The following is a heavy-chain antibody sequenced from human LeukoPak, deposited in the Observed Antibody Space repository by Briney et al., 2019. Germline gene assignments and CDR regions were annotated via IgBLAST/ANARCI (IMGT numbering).Heavy chain of an antibody. V-gene: IGHV4-39*01. CDR1: GGSISSGDYY. Sequence: SETLSLTCTVSGGSISSGDYYWGWIRQPPGKGLEWIGSIYYSGSIYYNPSLRSRVTISVDTSRNQFSLKLSSVTAADTAVYYCATPYSGGYHGLDIWGQGTMITVSS. CDR2: IYYSGSI. CDR3: ATPYSGGYHGLDI. D-gene: IGHD1-26*01. J-gene: IGHJ3*02.